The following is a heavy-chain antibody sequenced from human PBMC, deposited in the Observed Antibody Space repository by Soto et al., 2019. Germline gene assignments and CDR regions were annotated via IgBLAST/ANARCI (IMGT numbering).Heavy chain of an antibody. CDR1: GYTFTSYG. Sequence: ASVQVSCKASGYTFTSYGISWVRQAPGQGLEWMGWISAYNGNTNYAQKLQGRVTMTTDTSTSTAYMELRSLRSDDTDVYYCARLGDDSYDSSGYYPNWFDPWGQGTLVTVSS. CDR3: ARLGDDSYDSSGYYPNWFDP. V-gene: IGHV1-18*01. J-gene: IGHJ5*02. D-gene: IGHD3-22*01. CDR2: ISAYNGNT.